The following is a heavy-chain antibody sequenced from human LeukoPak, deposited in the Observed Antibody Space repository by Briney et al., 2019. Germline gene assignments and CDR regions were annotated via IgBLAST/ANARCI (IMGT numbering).Heavy chain of an antibody. J-gene: IGHJ5*02. CDR1: GFTFSSYS. CDR3: ARDDGLDYYDSPTVNWFDP. CDR2: VSSSSSYI. D-gene: IGHD3-22*01. Sequence: PGGSLRLSCAASGFTFSSYSMNWVRQAPGKGLEWVSSVSSSSSYIYYADSVKGRFTISRDNAKNSLYLQMNSLRAEDTAVYYCARDDGLDYYDSPTVNWFDPWGQGTLVTVSS. V-gene: IGHV3-21*01.